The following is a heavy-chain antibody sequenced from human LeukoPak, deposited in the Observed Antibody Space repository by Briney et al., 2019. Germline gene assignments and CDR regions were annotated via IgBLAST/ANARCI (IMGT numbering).Heavy chain of an antibody. CDR2: ISSSSSYI. J-gene: IGHJ4*02. CDR1: GFTFSSYS. D-gene: IGHD4-23*01. CDR3: ARAAPNYGGNSWFDY. Sequence: GGSLRLSCAASGFTFSSYSMNWVRQAPGKGLEWVSSISSSSSYIYYADSVKGRFTISRDNAKNSLYLQMSSLRAEDTAVYYCARAAPNYGGNSWFDYWGQGTLVTVSS. V-gene: IGHV3-21*01.